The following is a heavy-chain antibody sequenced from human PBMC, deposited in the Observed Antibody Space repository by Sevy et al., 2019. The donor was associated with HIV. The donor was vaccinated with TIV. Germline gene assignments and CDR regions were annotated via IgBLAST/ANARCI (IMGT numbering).Heavy chain of an antibody. CDR1: GGSISAYY. V-gene: IGHV4-59*12. Sequence: SETLSLTCTVSGGSISAYYWSWLRQPPGKGLEYIGDIYYTGSTYYNPSLKSQVTISVDTSKNQFSLNLRSVTAVDTAVYYCARAPPVRSGDDSLNWLDPWGQGILVTVSS. CDR2: IYYTGST. J-gene: IGHJ5*02. D-gene: IGHD5-12*01. CDR3: ARAPPVRSGDDSLNWLDP.